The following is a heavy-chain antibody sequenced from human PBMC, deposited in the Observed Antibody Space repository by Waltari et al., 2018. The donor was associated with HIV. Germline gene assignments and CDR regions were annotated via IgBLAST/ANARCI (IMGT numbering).Heavy chain of an antibody. Sequence: QVQLQESGPGLVKPSETLSLTCTVSGGSIRSYYWRWIRPPPGKGLEWIGYIYYSGSTNYNPSLKSRVTISVDTSKNQFSLKLSSVTAADTAVYYCARDYYDSSGSSYGMDVWGQGTTVTVSS. V-gene: IGHV4-59*01. CDR3: ARDYYDSSGSSYGMDV. J-gene: IGHJ6*02. CDR1: GGSIRSYY. CDR2: IYYSGST. D-gene: IGHD3-22*01.